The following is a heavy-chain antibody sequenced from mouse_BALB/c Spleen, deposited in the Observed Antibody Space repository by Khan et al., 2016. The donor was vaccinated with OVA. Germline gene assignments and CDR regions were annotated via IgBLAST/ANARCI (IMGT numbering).Heavy chain of an antibody. CDR2: IYPGTNNT. D-gene: IGHD3-2*02. CDR1: GYIFTSYW. V-gene: IGHV1S132*01. CDR3: AREEALYYFDY. Sequence: VQLQQSGAELVRPGASVNLSCKTSGYIFTSYWIHWVKQRSGQGLEWIARIYPGTNNTYYNEKLKDKDTLTADKSSSTVYMQLSSLKSEDSAVYFCAREEALYYFDYWGQGTTLTVSS. J-gene: IGHJ2*01.